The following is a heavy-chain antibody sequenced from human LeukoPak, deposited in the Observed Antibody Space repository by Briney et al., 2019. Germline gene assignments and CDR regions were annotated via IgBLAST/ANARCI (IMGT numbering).Heavy chain of an antibody. J-gene: IGHJ4*02. Sequence: GGSLRLSCAASGFTFSRTWMSWVRQAPRKGLEWVGRNKSKSDAGTTDYAAPVKGRFIISRDDAKNTLYLQMNSLKTEDTAVYYWGGYCSGDNCYWDQYFDYWGQGALVTVSS. D-gene: IGHD2-15*01. CDR3: GGYCSGDNCYWDQYFDY. CDR1: GFTFSRTW. CDR2: NKSKSDAGTT. V-gene: IGHV3-15*05.